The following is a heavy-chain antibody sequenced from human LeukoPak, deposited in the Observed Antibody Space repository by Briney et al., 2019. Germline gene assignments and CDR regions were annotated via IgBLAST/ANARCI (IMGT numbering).Heavy chain of an antibody. J-gene: IGHJ6*02. D-gene: IGHD6-6*01. Sequence: SVKVFCKASGGTFSSYAISWVRQAPGQGLEWMGGIIPIFGTANYAQKFQGRVTITADESTSTAYMELSSLRSEDTAVYYCARGGSGAARRDYYYGMDVWGQGTTVTVSS. V-gene: IGHV1-69*13. CDR2: IIPIFGTA. CDR3: ARGGSGAARRDYYYGMDV. CDR1: GGTFSSYA.